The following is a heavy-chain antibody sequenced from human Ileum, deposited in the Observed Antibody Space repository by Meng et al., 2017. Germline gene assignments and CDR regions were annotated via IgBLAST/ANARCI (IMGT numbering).Heavy chain of an antibody. CDR2: NNHNVST. J-gene: IGHJ5*02. Sequence: QVRRPQWGGSSVTPSQPLSLACAGYGGSFKDDYWSSIPQAAGTELECIGENNHNVSTNYIPSLKGLITISVDTSNIHFSLKLSLGSAADTAVYSYAKGGTWFDPWGQGSLVTVSS. CDR3: AKGGTWFDP. CDR1: GGSFKDDY. V-gene: IGHV4-34*01.